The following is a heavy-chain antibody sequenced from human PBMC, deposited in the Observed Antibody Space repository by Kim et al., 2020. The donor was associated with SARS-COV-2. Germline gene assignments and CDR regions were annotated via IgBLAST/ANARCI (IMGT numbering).Heavy chain of an antibody. CDR3: AKGGGRQQRYFDY. Sequence: GGSLRLSCAASGFTFSSYGMSWVRQAPGKGLEWVSIISGTGGRTFYADSVNGRFTISRDNAKNTLYLQMSSRRAEDTAVYYCAKGGGRQQRYFDYWGQGTLVTVSS. CDR1: GFTFSSYG. V-gene: IGHV3-23*01. CDR2: ISGTGGRT. D-gene: IGHD1-1*01. J-gene: IGHJ4*02.